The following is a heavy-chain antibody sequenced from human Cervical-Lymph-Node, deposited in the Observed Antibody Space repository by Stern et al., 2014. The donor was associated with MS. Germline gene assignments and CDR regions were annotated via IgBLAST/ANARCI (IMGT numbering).Heavy chain of an antibody. Sequence: MQLVQSGGGLVQPGRSLRLSCAASGFTFDDYAMHWVRQAPGKGLEWVSGISWNSGSIGYADSVKGRFTISRDNAKNSLYLQMNSLRAEDTALYYCAKGMDIVVVPHYGMDVWGQGTTVTVSS. CDR3: AKGMDIVVVPHYGMDV. D-gene: IGHD2-2*03. CDR2: ISWNSGSI. CDR1: GFTFDDYA. J-gene: IGHJ6*02. V-gene: IGHV3-9*01.